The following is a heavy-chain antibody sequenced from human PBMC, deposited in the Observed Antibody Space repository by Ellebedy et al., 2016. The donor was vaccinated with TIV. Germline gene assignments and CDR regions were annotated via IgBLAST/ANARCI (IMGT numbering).Heavy chain of an antibody. D-gene: IGHD4-17*01. J-gene: IGHJ6*02. CDR2: ISWDGSSS. CDR3: ARDMYRYADYKGEMGWVDV. Sequence: GESLKISCEASGFTLDDYTMHWVRQVPGKGLEWVSLISWDGSSSYYGDSVKGRFTISRDNANNSLYLQMNSLRPEDTALYFCARDMYRYADYKGEMGWVDVWGQGTTVTVSS. V-gene: IGHV3-43*01. CDR1: GFTLDDYT.